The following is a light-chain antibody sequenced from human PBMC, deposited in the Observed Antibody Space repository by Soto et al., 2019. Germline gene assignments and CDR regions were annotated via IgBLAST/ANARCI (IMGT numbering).Light chain of an antibody. CDR3: HQYGSSPAT. CDR2: EAS. J-gene: IGKJ1*01. CDR1: QSVGSN. V-gene: IGKV3D-15*01. Sequence: EVVMTQSPATVPGSLGGRVTLSCRASQSVGSNLAWYQQKPGQPPRLLIYEASNRDTGVPTRFSGSGSGTEFTLTITSLQSEDFEVYYCHQYGSSPATFGQGTKVDIK.